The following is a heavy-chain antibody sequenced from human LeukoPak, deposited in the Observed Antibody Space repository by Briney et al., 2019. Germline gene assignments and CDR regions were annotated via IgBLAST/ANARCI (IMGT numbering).Heavy chain of an antibody. D-gene: IGHD6-6*01. CDR3: ARQKQLVV. V-gene: IGHV4-4*09. J-gene: IGHJ4*02. CDR2: IYTSGST. CDR1: GGSISSYY. Sequence: SETLSLTCTVSGGSISSYYWSWIRQLPGKELEWIGYIYTSGSTNYNPSLKSRVTISVDTSKNQFSLKLSSVTAADTAVYYCARQKQLVVWGQGTLVTVSS.